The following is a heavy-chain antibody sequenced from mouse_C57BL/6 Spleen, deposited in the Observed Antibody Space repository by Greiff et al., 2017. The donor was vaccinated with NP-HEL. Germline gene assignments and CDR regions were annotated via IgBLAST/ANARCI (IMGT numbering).Heavy chain of an antibody. CDR2: IRSKSNNYAT. V-gene: IGHV10-1*01. CDR3: VRQGDWYFDV. CDR1: GFSFNTYA. J-gene: IGHJ1*03. Sequence: EVQLVESGGGLVQPKGSLKLSCAASGFSFNTYAMNWVRQAPGKGLEWVARIRSKSNNYATYYADSVKDRFTISRDDSESMLYLQMNNLKTEDTAMYYCVRQGDWYFDVWGTGTTVTVSS.